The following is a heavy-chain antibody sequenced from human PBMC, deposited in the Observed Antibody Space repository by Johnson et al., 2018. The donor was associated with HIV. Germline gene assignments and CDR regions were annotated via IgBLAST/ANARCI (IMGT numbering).Heavy chain of an antibody. V-gene: IGHV3-7*03. J-gene: IGHJ3*02. CDR2: IKQDGSEK. CDR1: GFTFSRYW. D-gene: IGHD6-19*01. Sequence: VQLVESGGGLVQPGGSLRLSCEASGFTFSRYWMSWVRQAPGKGLEWVANIKQDGSEKYSVDSLKGRFTISRDNTKSALYLQMNSLRAEDTSVYYCAKDWYRSGWYQGSAFDIWGQGTMVTVSS. CDR3: AKDWYRSGWYQGSAFDI.